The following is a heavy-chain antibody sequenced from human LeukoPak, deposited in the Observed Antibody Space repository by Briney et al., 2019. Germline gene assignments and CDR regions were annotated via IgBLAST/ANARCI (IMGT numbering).Heavy chain of an antibody. CDR2: IYYSGST. CDR3: ARPGGYYYDSSGYTDAFDI. D-gene: IGHD3-22*01. V-gene: IGHV4-59*08. CDR1: GGSISSYY. Sequence: KPSEPLSLTCTVSGGSISSYYWSWIRQPPGKGLEWIGYIYYSGSTNYNPSLKSRVTISVDTSKNQFSLKLSSVTAADTAVYYCARPGGYYYDSSGYTDAFDIWGQGTMVTVSS. J-gene: IGHJ3*02.